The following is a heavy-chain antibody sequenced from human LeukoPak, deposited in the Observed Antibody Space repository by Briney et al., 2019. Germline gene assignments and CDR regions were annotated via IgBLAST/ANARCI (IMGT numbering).Heavy chain of an antibody. D-gene: IGHD3-10*01. CDR1: GGSISSSSYY. CDR2: IYYSGST. CDR3: ARHYGSGPGWFDP. V-gene: IGHV4-61*01. Sequence: SETLSLTCTVSGGSISSSSYYWSWIRQPPGKGLEWIGYIYYSGSTNYNPSLKSRVTISVDTSKNQFSLKLSSVTAADTAVYYCARHYGSGPGWFDPWGQGTLVTVSS. J-gene: IGHJ5*02.